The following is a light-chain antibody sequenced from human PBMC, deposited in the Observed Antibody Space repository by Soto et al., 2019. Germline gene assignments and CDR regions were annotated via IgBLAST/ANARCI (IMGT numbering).Light chain of an antibody. Sequence: DIQMTQSPSSLSASVGDRVTITCRASQSISSYLNWYQQKPGKAPKLLIYAASSLQSGVPSRFSGSGSGTDFTLTIGGLQPEDFATYFCQQSYGTPPTFGQGTKVDIK. V-gene: IGKV1-39*01. J-gene: IGKJ1*01. CDR2: AAS. CDR1: QSISSY. CDR3: QQSYGTPPT.